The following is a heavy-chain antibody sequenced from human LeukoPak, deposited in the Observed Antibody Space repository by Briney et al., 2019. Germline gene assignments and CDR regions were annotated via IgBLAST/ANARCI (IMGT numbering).Heavy chain of an antibody. CDR1: GYTFTTYW. D-gene: IGHD2-2*01. CDR3: ARIGYCGSTIQSCSMDV. J-gene: IGHJ6*02. Sequence: GESLKISCKGSGYTFTTYWIGWVRQMPGKGLEWMGIIYPGDSDTRYSPSFQGQVTISADKSITTAYLQWNSLNASATAMYYCARIGYCGSTIQSCSMDVWGQGTTVTVSS. CDR2: IYPGDSDT. V-gene: IGHV5-51*01.